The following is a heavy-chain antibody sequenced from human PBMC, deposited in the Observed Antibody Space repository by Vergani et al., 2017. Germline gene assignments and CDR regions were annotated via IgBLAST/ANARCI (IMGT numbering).Heavy chain of an antibody. CDR1: GYTFTSYD. D-gene: IGHD3-3*01. Sequence: QVQLVQSGAEVKKPGASVKVSCKASGYTFTSYDINWVRQATGQGLEWMGWMNPNSGNTGYAQKFQGRVTMTRNTSISTAYMELSSLRSEDTAVYYCARGTYYDFWSGLVWVDPWGQGTLVTVSS. J-gene: IGHJ5*02. CDR3: ARGTYYDFWSGLVWVDP. CDR2: MNPNSGNT. V-gene: IGHV1-8*01.